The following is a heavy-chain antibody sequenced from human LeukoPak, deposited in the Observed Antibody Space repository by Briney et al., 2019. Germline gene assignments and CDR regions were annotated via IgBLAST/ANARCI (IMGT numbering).Heavy chain of an antibody. CDR3: AKDQPFWSGYYTPFE. J-gene: IGHJ4*02. CDR2: IRYDGSNK. V-gene: IGHV3-30*02. D-gene: IGHD3-3*01. CDR1: GFTFSSYG. Sequence: PGGSLRLSCAASGFTFSSYGMHWVRQAPGKGLEWVAFIRYDGSNKYYADSVKGRFTISRDNSKNTLYLQMNSLRAEDTAVYYCAKDQPFWSGYYTPFEWGQGTLVTVSS.